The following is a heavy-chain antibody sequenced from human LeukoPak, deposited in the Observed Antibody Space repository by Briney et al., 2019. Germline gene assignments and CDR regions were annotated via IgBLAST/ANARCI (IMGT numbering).Heavy chain of an antibody. V-gene: IGHV3-7*03. CDR2: IKEDGSEK. CDR3: ARVPGYTYGRGTIDS. D-gene: IGHD5-18*01. CDR1: GFTFGTYW. J-gene: IGHJ4*02. Sequence: GGSLRLSCVASGFTFGTYWMTWVRQAPGMGLEWVANIKEDGSEKYYVDSVKGRFTISRDNAKNSLFLQMNSLRAEDTAVYYCARVPGYTYGRGTIDSRGQGTLVTVSS.